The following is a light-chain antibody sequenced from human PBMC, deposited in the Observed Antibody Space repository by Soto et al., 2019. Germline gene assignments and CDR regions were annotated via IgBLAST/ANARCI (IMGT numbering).Light chain of an antibody. CDR1: QNILYRSNNKNY. CDR2: WAS. CDR3: QQYYITPIT. J-gene: IGKJ5*01. V-gene: IGKV4-1*01. Sequence: DIVMTQSPDSLAVALGERATINCKSSQNILYRSNNKNYLSWYPQKPRQPPKLLIYWASTRESGVPDRFSGSGSGTDFTLTISSLQAEDVAVYYCQQYYITPITFGQGTRLEIK.